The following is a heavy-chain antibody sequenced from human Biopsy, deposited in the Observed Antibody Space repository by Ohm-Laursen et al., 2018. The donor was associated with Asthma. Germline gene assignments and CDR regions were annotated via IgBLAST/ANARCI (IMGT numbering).Heavy chain of an antibody. V-gene: IGHV1-18*01. CDR3: ARAVDYSHYYGIDV. CDR2: ISVYNGNT. Sequence: ASVKVSCKTSGYTFNSAGITWVRQAPGQGLEWMGWISVYNGNTKVAQKLQDRVAMITDTSTSTAYMELRSLRSDDAAVYFCARAVDYSHYYGIDVWGQGTTVTVS. D-gene: IGHD3-10*01. CDR1: GYTFNSAG. J-gene: IGHJ6*02.